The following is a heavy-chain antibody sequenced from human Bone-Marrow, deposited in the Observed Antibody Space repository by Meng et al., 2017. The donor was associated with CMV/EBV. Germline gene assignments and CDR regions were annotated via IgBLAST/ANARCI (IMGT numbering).Heavy chain of an antibody. Sequence: GGSLRLSCAASGFTFSSYAMHWVRQAPGKGLEWVAVISYDGSNKYYADSVKGRFTISRDNAKNSLYLQMSSLRAEDTAVYYCARRVVPAAIRIRYYYYGMDVWGQGTTVTVSS. J-gene: IGHJ6*02. D-gene: IGHD2-2*02. CDR3: ARRVVPAAIRIRYYYYGMDV. CDR1: GFTFSSYA. V-gene: IGHV3-30*04. CDR2: ISYDGSNK.